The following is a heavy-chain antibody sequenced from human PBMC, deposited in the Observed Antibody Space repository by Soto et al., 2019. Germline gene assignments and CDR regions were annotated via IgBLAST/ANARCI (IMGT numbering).Heavy chain of an antibody. CDR2: IAYDGSNN. CDR3: AKDLATVSTDYYYYAMDV. Sequence: QVQMVESGGGVVQPGRSLRLSCETSGFTFSHYGMHWVRQAPGKGLEWVGLIAYDGSNNYYADSVKGRFAISRDNSKNTLYLHMNRLRAEDTAVYYCAKDLATVSTDYYYYAMDVWGLGTTVTVSS. D-gene: IGHD4-4*01. V-gene: IGHV3-30*18. J-gene: IGHJ6*02. CDR1: GFTFSHYG.